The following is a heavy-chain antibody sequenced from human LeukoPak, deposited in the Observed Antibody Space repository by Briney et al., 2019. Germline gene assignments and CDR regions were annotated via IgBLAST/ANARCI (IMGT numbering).Heavy chain of an antibody. CDR2: IHPSDSDT. D-gene: IGHD1-26*01. Sequence: GESLKISCKGSGYSFTSYWIGWVRQMPGKGLKWMGIIHPSDSDTRYSPSFQGQVTISADKSINTAYLQWSSLKASDTAMYYCARQATIVEVSRNFDYWGQGPLVTVSS. J-gene: IGHJ4*02. CDR1: GYSFTSYW. CDR3: ARQATIVEVSRNFDY. V-gene: IGHV5-51*01.